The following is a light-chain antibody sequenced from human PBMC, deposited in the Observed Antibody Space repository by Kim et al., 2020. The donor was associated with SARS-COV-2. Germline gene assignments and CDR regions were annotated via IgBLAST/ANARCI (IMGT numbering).Light chain of an antibody. Sequence: SVALGKTARITCGGSNIGSKNVHWYHQRPGQAPVLVIYRDDNRPSGIPERFSGSNSGNTATLTISRAQAGDEADYYCQVWDSSSVLFGGGTQLNVL. CDR1: NIGSKN. V-gene: IGLV3-9*01. CDR2: RDD. J-gene: IGLJ3*02. CDR3: QVWDSSSVL.